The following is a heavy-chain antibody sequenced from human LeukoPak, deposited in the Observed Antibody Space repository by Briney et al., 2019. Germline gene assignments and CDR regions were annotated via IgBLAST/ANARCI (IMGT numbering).Heavy chain of an antibody. CDR1: GFTFGHYG. Sequence: GGSLRLSCTGSGFTFGHYGMSWVRQAPGKGLEWVGLIRSTTYGGTTTYAASVRGRFTISRDDSKSGAYVQMNSLTTEDTAMYYCTSVYCSGGSCYPNLPDYWGQGTLVTVSS. D-gene: IGHD2-15*01. J-gene: IGHJ4*02. V-gene: IGHV3-49*04. CDR2: IRSTTYGGTT. CDR3: TSVYCSGGSCYPNLPDY.